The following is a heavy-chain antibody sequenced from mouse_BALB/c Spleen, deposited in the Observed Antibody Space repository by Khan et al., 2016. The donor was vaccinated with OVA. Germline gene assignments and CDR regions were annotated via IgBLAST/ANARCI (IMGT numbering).Heavy chain of an antibody. CDR3: ARNSDRYDFTY. J-gene: IGHJ3*01. Sequence: QVQLKESGPGLVQPSQSLSITCTVSGFSLTTYGIHWVRQSPGKGLQWLGVIWSGGNTDYNAPFISRLSISKDNSKSQVFFKMDSLQADDTAISYCARNSDRYDFTYWGQGTLVTVS. V-gene: IGHV2-2*01. CDR2: IWSGGNT. D-gene: IGHD2-12*01. CDR1: GFSLTTYG.